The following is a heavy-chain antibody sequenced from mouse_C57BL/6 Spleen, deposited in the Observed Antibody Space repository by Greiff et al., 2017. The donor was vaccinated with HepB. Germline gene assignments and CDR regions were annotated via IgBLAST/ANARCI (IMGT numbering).Heavy chain of an antibody. Sequence: QVQLQQSGAELVRPGASVKLSCKASGYTFTDYYINWVKQRPGQGLEWIARIYPGSGNTYYNEKFKGKATLTAEKSSSTAYMQLSSLTSEDSAVYFCARGSSLYYYAMDYWGQGTSVTVSS. CDR3: ARGSSLYYYAMDY. J-gene: IGHJ4*01. CDR1: GYTFTDYY. D-gene: IGHD1-1*01. V-gene: IGHV1-76*01. CDR2: IYPGSGNT.